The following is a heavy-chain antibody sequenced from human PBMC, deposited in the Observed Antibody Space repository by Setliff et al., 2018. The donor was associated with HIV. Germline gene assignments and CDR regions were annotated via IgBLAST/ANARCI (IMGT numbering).Heavy chain of an antibody. V-gene: IGHV3-21*01. CDR2: ISTYSNYI. J-gene: IGHJ4*02. D-gene: IGHD6-19*01. CDR1: GFSFRNYA. Sequence: GSLRLSCTASGFSFRNYAMSWVRQAPGKGLEWVSSISTYSNYIYYADSLRGRFTVSRDNAKKSVYLQMNSLRAEDTAVYFCARDPDSSGWFVDPYFDFWGQGTLVTVSS. CDR3: ARDPDSSGWFVDPYFDF.